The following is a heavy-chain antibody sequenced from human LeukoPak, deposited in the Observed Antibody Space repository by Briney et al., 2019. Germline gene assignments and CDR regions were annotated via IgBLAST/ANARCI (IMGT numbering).Heavy chain of an antibody. Sequence: GGSLRLSCAASGFTFSDYYMSWIRQAPGKGPEWVSYISSSSSYTNYADSVKGRFTISRDNAKNSLYLQMNSPRAEDTAVYYCARVGQGILTGYASDYWGQGTLVTVSS. J-gene: IGHJ4*02. V-gene: IGHV3-11*06. CDR1: GFTFSDYY. CDR2: ISSSSSYT. D-gene: IGHD3-9*01. CDR3: ARVGQGILTGYASDY.